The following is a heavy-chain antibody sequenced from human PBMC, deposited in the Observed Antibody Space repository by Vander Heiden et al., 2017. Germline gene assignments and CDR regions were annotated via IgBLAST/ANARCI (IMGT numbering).Heavy chain of an antibody. V-gene: IGHV3-21*01. D-gene: IGHD6-19*01. Sequence: EVQLVESGGGLLKLGGSLRLSCAASGFTFSSYSMNWVRQAPGKGLEWVSSISRSSSYIYYADSVKGRFTTSRENAKNSLYLQMNSLRAEDTAVYYCARDQYSSGSNGMDVWGQGTTVTVSS. CDR2: ISRSSSYI. CDR1: GFTFSSYS. CDR3: ARDQYSSGSNGMDV. J-gene: IGHJ6*02.